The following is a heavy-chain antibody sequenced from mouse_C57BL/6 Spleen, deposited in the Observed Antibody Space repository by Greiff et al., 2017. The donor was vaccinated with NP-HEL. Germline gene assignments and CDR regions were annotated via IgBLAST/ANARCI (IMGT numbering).Heavy chain of an antibody. D-gene: IGHD3-3*01. CDR1: GFTFSSYA. V-gene: IGHV5-4*03. CDR3: ARGWDWYFDV. CDR2: ISDGGSYT. J-gene: IGHJ1*03. Sequence: DVKLVESGGGLVKPGGSLKLSCAASGFTFSSYAMSWVRQTPEKRLEWVATISDGGSYTYYPDNVKGRFTISRDNAKNNLYLQMSHLKSEDTAMYYCARGWDWYFDVWGTGTTVTVSS.